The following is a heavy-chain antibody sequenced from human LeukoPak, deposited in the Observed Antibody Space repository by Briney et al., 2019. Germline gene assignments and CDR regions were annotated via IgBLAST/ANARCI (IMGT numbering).Heavy chain of an antibody. CDR1: GFTFSSYS. J-gene: IGHJ3*02. V-gene: IGHV3-21*01. CDR3: ARDTGLGSGWSLDAFDI. CDR2: ISSSSSYI. Sequence: PGGSLRLSCAASGFTFSSYSMSWVRQAPGKGLEWVSSISSSSSYIYYADSVKGRLTISRDNAKNSLYLQMNSLRAEDTAVYYCARDTGLGSGWSLDAFDIWGQGTMVTVSS. D-gene: IGHD6-19*01.